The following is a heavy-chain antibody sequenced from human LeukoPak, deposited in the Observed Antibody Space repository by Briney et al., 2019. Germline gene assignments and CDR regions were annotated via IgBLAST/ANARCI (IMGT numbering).Heavy chain of an antibody. CDR3: IVVVVAANHPHFDY. J-gene: IGHJ4*02. CDR2: ISGSGGST. V-gene: IGHV3-23*01. D-gene: IGHD2-15*01. Sequence: PGGSLRLSCAASGFTFSSYAMSWVRQAPGKGLEWVSAISGSGGSTYYADSVKGRFTISRDNSKNTLYLQMNSLRAEDTAVYYCIVVVVAANHPHFDYWGQGTLVTVSS. CDR1: GFTFSSYA.